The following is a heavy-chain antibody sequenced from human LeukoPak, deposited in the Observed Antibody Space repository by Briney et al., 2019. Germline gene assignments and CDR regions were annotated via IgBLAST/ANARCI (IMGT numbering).Heavy chain of an antibody. CDR1: GYTFTSYG. D-gene: IGHD3-10*01. CDR3: AGHTVYGSGSYFVYYLDY. J-gene: IGHJ4*01. Sequence: GASVKVSCKASGYTFTSYGISWVRQAPGQGLEWMGWISSYNGNTNYAQKLQGRVTMTTDTSTSAAYRELRSLRSDDTAVCYCAGHTVYGSGSYFVYYLDYLGQGTLVTLSS. CDR2: ISSYNGNT. V-gene: IGHV1-18*01.